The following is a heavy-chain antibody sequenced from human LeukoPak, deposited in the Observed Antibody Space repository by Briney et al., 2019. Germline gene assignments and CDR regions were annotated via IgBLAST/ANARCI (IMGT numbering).Heavy chain of an antibody. V-gene: IGHV3-21*01. Sequence: PGGSLRLSCAASGFTFSSYSMNWVRQAPGKGLEWVSSISSSSSYIYYADSVKGRFTISRDNAKNSLYLQMNSLRAEDTAVYYCAYGEQQLVLYYWGQGTLVTVSS. D-gene: IGHD6-13*01. J-gene: IGHJ4*02. CDR2: ISSSSSYI. CDR3: AYGEQQLVLYY. CDR1: GFTFSSYS.